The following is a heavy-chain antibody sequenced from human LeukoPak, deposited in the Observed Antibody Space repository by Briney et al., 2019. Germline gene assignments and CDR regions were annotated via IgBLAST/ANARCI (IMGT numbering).Heavy chain of an antibody. J-gene: IGHJ4*02. V-gene: IGHV3-23*01. Sequence: GGSLRLSCAASGFTFSSYAMSWVRQAPGKGLEWVSAISGSGGSTYYADSVKGRFTISRDNSKNTLYLQMNSLRAEDTAVYYCAKDNGITIFGVVIGGPFDYWGQGTLVTVSS. CDR3: AKDNGITIFGVVIGGPFDY. CDR2: ISGSGGST. D-gene: IGHD3-3*01. CDR1: GFTFSSYA.